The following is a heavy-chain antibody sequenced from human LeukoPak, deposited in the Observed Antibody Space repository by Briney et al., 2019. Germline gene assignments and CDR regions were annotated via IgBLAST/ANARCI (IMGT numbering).Heavy chain of an antibody. CDR1: GFTFWYYY. Sequence: GRSLRLSCAASGFTFWYYYMIWMREAPGGALGWVAYITSSTRDIYYADSVKGPLTLSRDNAKNALYLQMNSLTVEDTATYYCASDIVPTSGDFWGQGTLVSVSS. CDR3: ASDIVPTSGDF. CDR2: ITSSTRDI. D-gene: IGHD1-26*01. J-gene: IGHJ4*02. V-gene: IGHV3-11*01.